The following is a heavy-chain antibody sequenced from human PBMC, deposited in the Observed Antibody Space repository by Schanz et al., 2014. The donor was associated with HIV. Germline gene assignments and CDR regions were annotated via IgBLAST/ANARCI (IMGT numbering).Heavy chain of an antibody. CDR2: VSYDGSNK. CDR3: ARGEAITYYYHYYGMDV. V-gene: IGHV3-30*03. CDR1: GFTFSSYG. Sequence: QVQLVESGGGVVQPGRSLRLSCAASGFTFSSYGIHWVRQAPGKGLEWVAVVSYDGSNKYFADSVKGRFTISRDNSKNTLYLQMNSLRAEDTAVYYCARGEAITYYYHYYGMDVWGQGTTVTVSS. J-gene: IGHJ6*02. D-gene: IGHD1-20*01.